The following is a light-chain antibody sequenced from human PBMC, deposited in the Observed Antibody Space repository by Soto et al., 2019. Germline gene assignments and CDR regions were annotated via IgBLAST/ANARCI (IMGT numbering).Light chain of an antibody. CDR3: QQSYSSPHMFT. J-gene: IGKJ2*01. CDR1: QSISTY. Sequence: DIQMTQSPSSLSASVGDRVTITCRASQSISTYLNWYQQKRGKAPKLLIYAASSLQSGDPSRFSGSGSGTDFTLTISSLQPEDFATYYCQQSYSSPHMFTFGQGTKLEMK. V-gene: IGKV1-39*01. CDR2: AAS.